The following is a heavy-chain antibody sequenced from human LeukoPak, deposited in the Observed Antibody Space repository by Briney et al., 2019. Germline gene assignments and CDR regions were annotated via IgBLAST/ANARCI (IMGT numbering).Heavy chain of an antibody. D-gene: IGHD3-22*01. CDR1: GGTFSIYA. J-gene: IGHJ4*02. CDR2: IIPIFGTA. CDR3: ARSDYYDSSGYYFYYFDY. Sequence: GASVKVSCKASGGTFSIYAISWVRQAPGQGLEWMGGIIPIFGTANYAQKFQGRVTITADESTSTVYMELSSLRSEDTAVYYCARSDYYDSSGYYFYYFDYWGQGTLVTVSS. V-gene: IGHV1-69*13.